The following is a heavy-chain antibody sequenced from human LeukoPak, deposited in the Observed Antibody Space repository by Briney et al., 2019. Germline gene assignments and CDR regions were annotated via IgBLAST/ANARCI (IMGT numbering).Heavy chain of an antibody. CDR1: GYTFTGYY. J-gene: IGHJ4*02. Sequence: GASVKVSCKASGYTFTGYYMHWVRQAPGQGLEWMGRINPNSGGTNYAQKLQGRVTMTRDTSISTAYMELSRLRSDDTAVYYCARDPGYCSGGSCYSFDYWGQGTLVTVSS. CDR3: ARDPGYCSGGSCYSFDY. CDR2: INPNSGGT. V-gene: IGHV1-2*06. D-gene: IGHD2-15*01.